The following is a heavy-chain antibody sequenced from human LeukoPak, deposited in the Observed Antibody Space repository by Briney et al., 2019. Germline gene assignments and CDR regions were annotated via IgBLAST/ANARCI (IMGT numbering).Heavy chain of an antibody. CDR2: INPNSGGT. J-gene: IGHJ3*02. Sequence: ASVKVSCKASGYTFTGYYMHWVRQAPGQGLEWMGWINPNSGGTNYAQKFQGRVTMTRDTSISTAYMELSRLRSDDTAVYYRARGGYAGWLQSSHAFDIWGQGTMVTVSS. D-gene: IGHD5-24*01. CDR3: ARGGYAGWLQSSHAFDI. V-gene: IGHV1-2*02. CDR1: GYTFTGYY.